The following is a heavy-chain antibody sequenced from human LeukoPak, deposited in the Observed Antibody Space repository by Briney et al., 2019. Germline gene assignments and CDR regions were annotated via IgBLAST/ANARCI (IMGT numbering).Heavy chain of an antibody. CDR2: IVVGSGNT. V-gene: IGHV1-58*02. D-gene: IGHD3-3*01. CDR1: GFTFTSPA. CDR3: AAEESGYHAFDI. Sequence: GASVKVSCKASGFTFTSPAMQWVRQARGQRLEWIGWIVVGSGNTNYAQKFQVRVTITRDMSTSTAYMELSSLRSEDTAVYYCAAEESGYHAFDIWGQGTMVTVSS. J-gene: IGHJ3*02.